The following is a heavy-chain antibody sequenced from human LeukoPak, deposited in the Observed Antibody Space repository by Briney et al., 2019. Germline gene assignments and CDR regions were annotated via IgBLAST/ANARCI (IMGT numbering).Heavy chain of an antibody. J-gene: IGHJ4*02. V-gene: IGHV4-59*01. Sequence: PSETLSLTCTVSGGSISSYYWRWIRQPPGKGLEWIGYIYYSGSTNYNPSLKSRVTISVDTSKNQFSLKLSSVTAADTAVYYCARERIAVAGGYYFDYWGQGTLVTVSS. CDR1: GGSISSYY. CDR3: ARERIAVAGGYYFDY. CDR2: IYYSGST. D-gene: IGHD6-19*01.